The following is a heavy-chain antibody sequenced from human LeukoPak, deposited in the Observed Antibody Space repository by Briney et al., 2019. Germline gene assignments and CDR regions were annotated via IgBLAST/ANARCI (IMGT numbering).Heavy chain of an antibody. D-gene: IGHD3-9*01. CDR3: VKGQQFILTGYYFDY. J-gene: IGHJ4*02. Sequence: GGSLRLSCSASGFTFNSYAMHWVRQAPGKGLEYVSVISSNGDSTYYAVSLKGRFTISRDNYKSTLYLQMSSLRPEDTAVYYCVKGQQFILTGYYFDYWGQGTLVTVSS. CDR1: GFTFNSYA. V-gene: IGHV3-64D*09. CDR2: ISSNGDST.